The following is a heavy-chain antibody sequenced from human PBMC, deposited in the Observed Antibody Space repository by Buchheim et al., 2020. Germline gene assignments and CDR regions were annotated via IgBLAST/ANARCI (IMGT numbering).Heavy chain of an antibody. J-gene: IGHJ4*02. CDR3: ARDRWVTSYPPFDY. CDR2: TSYDGSNK. D-gene: IGHD2-2*01. V-gene: IGHV3-30-3*01. CDR1: GFSFNNYP. Sequence: QVQLVESGGGVVQPGRSLRLSCAASGFSFNNYPMHWVRQAPGKGLEWVAATSYDGSNKFYADSVKGRFTISRDNSKNTLYLQMSSLRGEDTAVYYCARDRWVTSYPPFDYWGQGTL.